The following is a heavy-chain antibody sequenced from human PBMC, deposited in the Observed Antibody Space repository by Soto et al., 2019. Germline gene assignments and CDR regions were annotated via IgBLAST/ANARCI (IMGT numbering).Heavy chain of an antibody. V-gene: IGHV4-34*01. J-gene: IGHJ5*02. Sequence: QVQLQQWGAGLLKPSETLSLTCAVYGGSFSGYYWSWIRQPPGKGLEWIGEITHSGSNNYNPSLKSRVTIAVDTSKNQFSLKLSSVTAADTAVYYCASRCVEGRFDPWGQGTLVTVSS. CDR3: ASRCVEGRFDP. CDR2: ITHSGSN. D-gene: IGHD1-1*01. CDR1: GGSFSGYY.